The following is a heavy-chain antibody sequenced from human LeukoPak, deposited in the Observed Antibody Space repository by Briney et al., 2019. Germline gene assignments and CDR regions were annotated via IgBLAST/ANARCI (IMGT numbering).Heavy chain of an antibody. D-gene: IGHD3-22*01. Sequence: GRSLRLSCAASGFTFDDYAMHWVRQAPGKGLEWVSGISWNSGSIGYADSVKGRFTIFRDNAKNSLYLQMNSLRAEDTALYYCAKDAYYYDSSGYSPFDYWGQGTLVTVSS. CDR1: GFTFDDYA. V-gene: IGHV3-9*01. J-gene: IGHJ4*02. CDR3: AKDAYYYDSSGYSPFDY. CDR2: ISWNSGSI.